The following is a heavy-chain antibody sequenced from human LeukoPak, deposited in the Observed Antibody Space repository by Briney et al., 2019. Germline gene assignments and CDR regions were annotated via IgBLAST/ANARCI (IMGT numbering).Heavy chain of an antibody. V-gene: IGHV3-48*02. Sequence: GGSLRLSCAASRFTFSSYSMNWVRQAPGKGLEWVSYISSSSSTIYYADSVKGRFTISRDNAKNSLYLQMNSLRDEDTAVYYCARDLYYYDSSGYLPAPFDYWGQGTLVTVSS. CDR1: RFTFSSYS. CDR3: ARDLYYYDSSGYLPAPFDY. CDR2: ISSSSSTI. J-gene: IGHJ4*02. D-gene: IGHD3-22*01.